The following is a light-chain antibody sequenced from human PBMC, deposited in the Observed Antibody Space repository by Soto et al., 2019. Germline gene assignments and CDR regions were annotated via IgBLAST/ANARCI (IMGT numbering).Light chain of an antibody. Sequence: DIQMTQSPSTLSASVGDRVTITCRASETINNWLAWYQQKPGKPPKLLISKASNLESGVPSRFSGSGSETEFTLTISGLQPDDFATYYCQQYDSYSLLTFAGGTRV. CDR3: QQYDSYSLLT. CDR1: ETINNW. CDR2: KAS. J-gene: IGKJ4*01. V-gene: IGKV1-5*03.